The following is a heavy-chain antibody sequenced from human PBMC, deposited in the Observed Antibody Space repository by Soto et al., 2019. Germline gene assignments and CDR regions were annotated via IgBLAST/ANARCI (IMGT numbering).Heavy chain of an antibody. D-gene: IGHD1-26*01. CDR3: ARDKDSSYFPPPYFFDS. CDR2: VSYDGSKE. J-gene: IGHJ4*02. Sequence: QVELVESGGGVVQPGRSLSVSCAASGFTFRSFTMHWVRQAPGKGLGWVATVSYDGSKEYYADSVRGRFTISRDNSNNTLSLQMDSLRHEDSAFYFCARDKDSSYFPPPYFFDSWGQGLRVTVSS. V-gene: IGHV3-30*04. CDR1: GFTFRSFT.